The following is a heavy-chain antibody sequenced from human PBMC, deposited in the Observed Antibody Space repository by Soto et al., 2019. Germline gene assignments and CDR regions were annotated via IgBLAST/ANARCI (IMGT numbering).Heavy chain of an antibody. J-gene: IGHJ6*02. CDR2: ISYDGSNK. CDR3: AKQGYCTNGVCRAYYYYYGMDV. V-gene: IGHV3-30*18. D-gene: IGHD2-8*01. CDR1: GFTFSSYG. Sequence: VGSLRLSCAASGFTFSSYGMHWVRQAPGKGLEWVAVISYDGSNKYYADSVKGRFTISRDNSKNTLYLQMNSLRAEDTAVYYCAKQGYCTNGVCRAYYYYYGMDVWGQGTTVTVSS.